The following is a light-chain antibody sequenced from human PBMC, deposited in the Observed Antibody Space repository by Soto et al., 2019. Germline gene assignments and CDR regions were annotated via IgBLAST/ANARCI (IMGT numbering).Light chain of an antibody. Sequence: IVLTQSPGTLSLSPGERATLSCRASQRITNNYLAWYQQKPGRAHRLLIYGASSRATGIPDRFSGRGSGTVFTLTLSRLEPEDFAMYYCQQYGYLVTFGGGTKVEIK. CDR1: QRITNNY. CDR2: GAS. CDR3: QQYGYLVT. J-gene: IGKJ4*01. V-gene: IGKV3-20*01.